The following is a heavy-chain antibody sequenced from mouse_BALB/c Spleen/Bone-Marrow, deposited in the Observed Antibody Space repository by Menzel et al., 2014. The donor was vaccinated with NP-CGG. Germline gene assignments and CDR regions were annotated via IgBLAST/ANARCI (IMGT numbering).Heavy chain of an antibody. D-gene: IGHD2-4*01. V-gene: IGHV1-14*01. CDR2: IYPYNDVT. Sequence: EVKLQESGPELVKPGASVKMSCKASGYTFTSYVLHWVKQKPGQGLGWIGYIYPYNDVTRYNEKFKPKATLTSDKSSSTAYMELSSLTSGDSAVYYCAREGMITGDYWGQGTTLTVSS. J-gene: IGHJ2*01. CDR3: AREGMITGDY. CDR1: GYTFTSYV.